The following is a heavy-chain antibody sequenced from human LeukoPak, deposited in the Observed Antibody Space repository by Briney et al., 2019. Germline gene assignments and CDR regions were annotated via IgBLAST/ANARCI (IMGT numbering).Heavy chain of an antibody. J-gene: IGHJ3*02. V-gene: IGHV3-30-3*01. D-gene: IGHD1-26*01. CDR1: GFTFSSYA. CDR2: ISYDGSNK. Sequence: GGSLRLSCAASGFTFSSYAMHWVRQAPGKGLEWVAVISYDGSNKYYADSVKGRFTISRDNSKNTLSLQMNSLRAEDTAVYYCARDTTVGATRTGEKFNGAFDIWGPGTMVTVSS. CDR3: ARDTTVGATRTGEKFNGAFDI.